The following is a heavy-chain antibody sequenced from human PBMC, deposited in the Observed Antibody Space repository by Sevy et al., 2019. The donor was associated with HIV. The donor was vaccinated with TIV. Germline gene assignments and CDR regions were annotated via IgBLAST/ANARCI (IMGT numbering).Heavy chain of an antibody. V-gene: IGHV3-48*03. J-gene: IGHJ5*02. Sequence: GGTLRLSCAASGFTFSSYEMNWVRQAPGKGLEWVSYISSSGSTIYYADSVKGRFTISRDNAKNSLYLQMNSLRAEDTAVYYCAGGWALDWIYSNWFDPWGQGTLVTVSS. CDR3: AGGWALDWIYSNWFDP. CDR2: ISSSGSTI. D-gene: IGHD1-7*01. CDR1: GFTFSSYE.